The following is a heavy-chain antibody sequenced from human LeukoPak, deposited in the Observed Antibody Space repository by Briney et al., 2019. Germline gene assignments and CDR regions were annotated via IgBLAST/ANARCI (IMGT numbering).Heavy chain of an antibody. CDR3: VKNDGWFHLAQ. Sequence: GGSLRLSCAASGFTVSSNYMSWVRQAPGKGLEWVSVIYSGGSTYYADSVKGRFTISRDNSKNTLYLQMNSLRAEDTAVYYCVKNDGWFHLAQWGQGTLVTVSS. D-gene: IGHD6-19*01. CDR1: GFTVSSNY. V-gene: IGHV3-53*01. J-gene: IGHJ4*02. CDR2: IYSGGST.